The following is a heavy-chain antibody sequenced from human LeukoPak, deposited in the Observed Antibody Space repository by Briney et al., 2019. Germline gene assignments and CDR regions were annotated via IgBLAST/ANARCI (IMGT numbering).Heavy chain of an antibody. CDR3: APSGAYRSADYYFDY. V-gene: IGHV1-2*02. Sequence: GASVTVSCTASGYTFTGYYVHWVRQAPGQGLEWMGWINPDSGGTSYAQKFQGRVTMTRDTSISTAYMELSRLRSDDTAVYYCAPSGAYRSADYYFDYWGQGTLVTVSS. CDR2: INPDSGGT. J-gene: IGHJ4*02. D-gene: IGHD1-26*01. CDR1: GYTFTGYY.